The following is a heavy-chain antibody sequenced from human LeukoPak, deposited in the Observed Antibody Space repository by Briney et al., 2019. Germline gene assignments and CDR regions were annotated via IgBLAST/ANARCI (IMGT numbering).Heavy chain of an antibody. CDR2: IYYSGST. V-gene: IGHV4-39*02. CDR3: ARECEDIVVVVGNWFDP. CDR1: GGSISSSSYY. J-gene: IGHJ5*02. Sequence: SETLSLTCTVSGGSISSSSYYWGWSRQPPGKGLEWIGSIYYSGSTYYNPSLKSRVTISVDTSKNQFSLKLSSVTAADTAVYYCARECEDIVVVVGNWFDPWGQGTLVTVSS. D-gene: IGHD2-15*01.